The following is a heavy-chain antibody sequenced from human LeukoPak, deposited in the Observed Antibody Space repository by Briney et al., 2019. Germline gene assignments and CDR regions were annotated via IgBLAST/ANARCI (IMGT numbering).Heavy chain of an antibody. CDR3: ARSYGDFYCFDF. Sequence: PGGSLRLSCAASGFTFSSYEMNWVRQAPGKGLKWVSYISSSDSIRSYADSVKGRFTISRDIAKNSLYLQMTSLRAEDTAVYYCARSYGDFYCFDFWGQGALVTVSS. CDR1: GFTFSSYE. D-gene: IGHD4-17*01. J-gene: IGHJ4*02. V-gene: IGHV3-48*03. CDR2: ISSSDSIR.